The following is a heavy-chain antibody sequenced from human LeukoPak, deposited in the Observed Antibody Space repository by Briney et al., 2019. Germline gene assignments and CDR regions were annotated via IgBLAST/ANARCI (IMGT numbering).Heavy chain of an antibody. J-gene: IGHJ4*02. D-gene: IGHD2-2*01. CDR2: ISYDGSNK. CDR1: GFTFSSYA. CDR3: ARGDVVPAAMRCDY. V-gene: IGHV3-30-3*01. Sequence: GGSLRLSCAASGFTFSSYAMHWVRQAPGKGLEWVAVISYDGSNKYYADSVKGRFTISRDNSKNTLYLQMNSLRAEDTAVYYCARGDVVPAAMRCDYWGQGTLVTVSS.